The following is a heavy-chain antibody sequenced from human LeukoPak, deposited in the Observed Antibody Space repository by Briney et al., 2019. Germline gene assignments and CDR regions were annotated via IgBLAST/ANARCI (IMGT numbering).Heavy chain of an antibody. V-gene: IGHV1-18*01. CDR2: ISAYNGNT. D-gene: IGHD3-10*01. Sequence: ASVKVSCKSSGYTFTSYGISWVRQAPGQGLEWMGWISAYNGNTNYAQKLQGRVTMTTDTSTSTAYMELGSLRSDDTAVYYCARALYYGSGSYYFDYWGQGTLVTVSS. CDR3: ARALYYGSGSYYFDY. J-gene: IGHJ4*02. CDR1: GYTFTSYG.